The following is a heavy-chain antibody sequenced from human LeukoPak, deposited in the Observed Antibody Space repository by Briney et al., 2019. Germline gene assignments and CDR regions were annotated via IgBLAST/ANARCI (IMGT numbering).Heavy chain of an antibody. CDR2: INAGNGNT. CDR1: GYTFTSYA. CDR3: ARGYDFWSGYPPFYYYYGMDV. D-gene: IGHD3-3*01. Sequence: ASVKVSCKASGYTFTSYAMHWVRQAPGQRLEWMGWINAGNGNTKYSQKFQGRVTITRDTSASTAYMELSSLRSEDTAVYYCARGYDFWSGYPPFYYYYGMDVWGQGTTVTVSS. J-gene: IGHJ6*02. V-gene: IGHV1-3*01.